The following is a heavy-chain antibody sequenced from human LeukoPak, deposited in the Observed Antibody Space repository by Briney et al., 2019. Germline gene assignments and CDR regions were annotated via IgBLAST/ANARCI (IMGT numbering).Heavy chain of an antibody. J-gene: IGHJ4*02. D-gene: IGHD1-26*01. V-gene: IGHV5-51*01. CDR3: ARGIVGVGNFDF. CDR1: GYTFITYW. CDR2: IYPADSDT. Sequence: GESLKISCKGSGYTFITYWIAWVRQMPGKGLEWMGIIYPADSDTRYSPSFQGQVTISADKSISVAYLRWDSLKASDTAMYYCARGIVGVGNFDFWGQGTLVTVSS.